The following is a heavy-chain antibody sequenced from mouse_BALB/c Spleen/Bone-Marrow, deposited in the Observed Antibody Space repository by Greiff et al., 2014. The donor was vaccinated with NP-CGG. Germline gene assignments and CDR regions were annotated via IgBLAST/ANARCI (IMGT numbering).Heavy chain of an antibody. CDR2: ISYDGSN. V-gene: IGHV3-6*02. J-gene: IGHJ4*01. CDR3: ASYFYYAMDY. CDR1: GYSITSGHY. D-gene: IGHD1-1*01. Sequence: ESGPGLVKPSQSLSLTCSVTGYSITSGHYWNWIRQFPGNKLEWMGYISYDGSNNYNPSLKNRISITRDTSKNQFFLKLNSVTTEDTATYYCASYFYYAMDYWGQGTSVTVSS.